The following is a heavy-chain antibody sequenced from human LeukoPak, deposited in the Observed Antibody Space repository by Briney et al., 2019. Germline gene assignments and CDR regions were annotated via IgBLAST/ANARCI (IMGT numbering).Heavy chain of an antibody. J-gene: IGHJ4*02. D-gene: IGHD6-6*01. Sequence: GASVKVSCKASGYSFRSYYINWVRQAPGQVLEWMGLINPGGDYTKYAQTFQGRVTMTRDTSTNTVYMHLSSLRSEDTAIYYCAREGSRSSLGGYGYWGQGTLVTVSS. CDR1: GYSFRSYY. CDR3: AREGSRSSLGGYGY. V-gene: IGHV1-46*01. CDR2: INPGGDYT.